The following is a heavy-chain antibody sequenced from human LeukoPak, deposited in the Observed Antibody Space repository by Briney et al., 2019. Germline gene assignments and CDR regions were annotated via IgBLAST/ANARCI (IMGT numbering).Heavy chain of an antibody. V-gene: IGHV4-4*02. CDR2: IYPSGSI. Sequence: PSGTLSLTCAVSGGSISSSNWWSWVRQPPGKGLEWMGEIYPSGSIKYNPSLKTRVTISVDTSKNQFSPKLSSVTAADTAVYYCARDRGGYRDVFDAWGPGTLVTV. D-gene: IGHD5-24*01. J-gene: IGHJ4*02. CDR3: ARDRGGYRDVFDA. CDR1: GGSISSSNW.